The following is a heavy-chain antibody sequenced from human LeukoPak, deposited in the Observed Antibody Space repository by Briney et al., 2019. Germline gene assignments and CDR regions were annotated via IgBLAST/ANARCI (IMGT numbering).Heavy chain of an antibody. Sequence: PSETLSLTCTVSGYSISSVYYWGWIRQPPGKGLEWIGSIYHSGSAYYNPSLKSRVTMSVDTSKTQFSLKLISVTAADTAVYYCARHRSGSYDYWGQGTLVTVSS. D-gene: IGHD3-10*01. CDR1: GYSISSVYY. CDR3: ARHRSGSYDY. V-gene: IGHV4-38-2*02. J-gene: IGHJ4*02. CDR2: IYHSGSA.